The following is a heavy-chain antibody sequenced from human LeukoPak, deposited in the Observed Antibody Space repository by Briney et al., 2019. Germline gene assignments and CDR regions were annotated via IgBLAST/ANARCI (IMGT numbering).Heavy chain of an antibody. CDR1: GFTVSSNY. D-gene: IGHD3-10*01. V-gene: IGHV3-23*01. CDR2: ISGSGDST. J-gene: IGHJ4*02. Sequence: GSLRLSCAASGFTVSSNYMSWVRQAPGKGLEWVSGISGSGDSTFYADSVKGRSTISRDNSRNTLYLQMSSLRPEDTAVYYCTKWSGFGDDWGQGTLVTVSS. CDR3: TKWSGFGDD.